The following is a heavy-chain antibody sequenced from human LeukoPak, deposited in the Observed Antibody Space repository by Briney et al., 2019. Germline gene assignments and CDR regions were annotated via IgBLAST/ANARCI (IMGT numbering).Heavy chain of an antibody. D-gene: IGHD2-21*01. CDR1: GYTFTGYY. J-gene: IGHJ5*02. V-gene: IGHV1-2*06. Sequence: ASVKVSCKASGYTFTGYYIHWVRQAPGQGLEWMGRINCNGGGTSYAKKFQGRVTMTRDTSISTAYMELDRLTSDDTAVYYCARDYGPYPGCSWFDPWGQGTLVTVPS. CDR3: ARDYGPYPGCSWFDP. CDR2: INCNGGGT.